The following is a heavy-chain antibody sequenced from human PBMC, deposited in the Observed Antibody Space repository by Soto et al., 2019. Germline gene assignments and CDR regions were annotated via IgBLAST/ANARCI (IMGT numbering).Heavy chain of an antibody. Sequence: GASVKVSCKVSGYTLTELSMHWVRQAPGKGLEWMGGFDPEDGETIYAQKFQGRVTMTEDTSTDTAYMELSSLRSEDTAVYYCASRPNYYDSSGYYYRLDYWGQGTLVTVSS. CDR1: GYTLTELS. V-gene: IGHV1-24*01. D-gene: IGHD3-22*01. CDR3: ASRPNYYDSSGYYYRLDY. CDR2: FDPEDGET. J-gene: IGHJ4*02.